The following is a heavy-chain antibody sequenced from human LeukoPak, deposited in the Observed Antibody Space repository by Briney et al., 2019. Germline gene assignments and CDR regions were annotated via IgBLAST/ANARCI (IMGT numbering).Heavy chain of an antibody. CDR2: IRTKPYGGTP. J-gene: IGHJ3*01. Sequence: SGRSLRLSCRTSGFNFGDYAMSCVRQAPGQGLEWVGFIRTKPYGGTPDYAASVKGRFTISVDDSKSIAYLRMNSLETEDTAVYYCTRDLHGDDAFDVWGQGTMVTVSS. CDR3: TRDLHGDDAFDV. CDR1: GFNFGDYA. D-gene: IGHD4-17*01. V-gene: IGHV3-49*04.